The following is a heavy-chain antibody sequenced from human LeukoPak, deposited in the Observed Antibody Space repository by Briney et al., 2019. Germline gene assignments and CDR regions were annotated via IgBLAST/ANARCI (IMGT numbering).Heavy chain of an antibody. J-gene: IGHJ6*03. V-gene: IGHV4-59*01. CDR3: AREMATSGYYYYYMDV. Sequence: SETLSLTCIVSGGSISSYYWSWIRQPPGKGLEWIGYIYDSGSTNYNPSLKSRVIISVDTSKNQFSLRLSSVTAADTAVYYCAREMATSGYYYYYMDVWAKGPRSPSP. CDR2: IYDSGST. D-gene: IGHD5-24*01. CDR1: GGSISSYY.